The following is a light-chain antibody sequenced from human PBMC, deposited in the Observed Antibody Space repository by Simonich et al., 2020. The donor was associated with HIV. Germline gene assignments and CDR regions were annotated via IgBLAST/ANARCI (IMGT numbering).Light chain of an antibody. V-gene: IGKV1-9*01. CDR3: QQYYSNLVT. J-gene: IGKJ4*01. CDR1: QGISSY. CDR2: AAS. Sequence: IQLTQSPSFLSASVGDRVTITCRASQGISSYLAWYQQKPGKAPKLLIYAASTLQSGVPSRFSGSGSGTEFTLTISSLQPEDFATYYCQQYYSNLVTFGGGPRWRS.